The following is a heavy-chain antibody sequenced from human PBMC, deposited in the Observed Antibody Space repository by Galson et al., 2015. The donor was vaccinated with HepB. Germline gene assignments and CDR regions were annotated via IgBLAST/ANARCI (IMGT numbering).Heavy chain of an antibody. CDR2: INSDGSST. D-gene: IGHD3-10*01. Sequence: SLRLSCAASGFTFSSYWMHWVRQAPGKGLVWVSRINSDGSSTSYADSVKGRFTISRDNAKNTLYLQMNSLRAEDTAVYYCARDYDYMVRGVIIWPVDYWGQGTLVTVSS. CDR1: GFTFSSYW. CDR3: ARDYDYMVRGVIIWPVDY. J-gene: IGHJ4*02. V-gene: IGHV3-74*01.